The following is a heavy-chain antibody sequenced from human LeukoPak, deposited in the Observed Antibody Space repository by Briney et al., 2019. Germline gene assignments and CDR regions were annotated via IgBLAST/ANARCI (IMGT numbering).Heavy chain of an antibody. V-gene: IGHV4-39*01. Sequence: SETLSLTCTVSGGSISNSSYYWAWIRQPPGKGLEWIGNIHYSGSTYSNPSLKSRVSMSVDTSKNQFSLKLNSVTAADTAVYYCARRISRLGWFDPWGQGTLVTVSS. D-gene: IGHD2-21*01. CDR1: GGSISNSSYY. CDR2: IHYSGST. CDR3: ARRISRLGWFDP. J-gene: IGHJ5*02.